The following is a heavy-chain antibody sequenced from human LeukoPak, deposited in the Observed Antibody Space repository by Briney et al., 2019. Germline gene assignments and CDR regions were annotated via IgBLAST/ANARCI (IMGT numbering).Heavy chain of an antibody. V-gene: IGHV3-21*01. CDR2: ISSSSSYI. CDR1: GFTFSSYS. J-gene: IGHJ6*04. D-gene: IGHD1-20*01. Sequence: GGSLRLSCAASGFTFSSYSMNWVRQAPGKGLEWVSSISSSSSYIYYADSVKGRFTISRDNARNSLYLQMNSLRAEDTAVYYCARAYNWNYRMDVWGKGTTVTVSS. CDR3: ARAYNWNYRMDV.